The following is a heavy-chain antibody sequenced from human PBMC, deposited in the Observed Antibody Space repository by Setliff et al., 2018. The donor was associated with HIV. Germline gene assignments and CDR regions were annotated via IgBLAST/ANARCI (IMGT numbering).Heavy chain of an antibody. CDR3: ARDQRLSY. Sequence: LSLTCSVSGDSISSGGHYWSWIRQPPGKGLEWIGSIYHSGTTYYNPSLKSRVTISVDTSKNQFSLKLSSVTAADTAVYYCARDQRLSYWGQGTLVTVSS. CDR2: IYHSGTT. J-gene: IGHJ4*02. V-gene: IGHV4-39*07. CDR1: GDSISSGGHY.